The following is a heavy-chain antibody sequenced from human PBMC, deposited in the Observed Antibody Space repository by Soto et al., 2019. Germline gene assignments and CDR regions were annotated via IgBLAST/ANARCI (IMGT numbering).Heavy chain of an antibody. D-gene: IGHD3-3*01. J-gene: IGHJ6*02. V-gene: IGHV1-69*13. CDR1: GGTFSSYA. Sequence: GASVKVSCKASGGTFSSYAISWVRQAPGQGLEWIGGIIPIFGTANYAQKFQGRVTITADESTSTAYMELSSLRSEDTAVYYCARSGVGYYYGMDVWGQGTTVTVSS. CDR2: IIPIFGTA. CDR3: ARSGVGYYYGMDV.